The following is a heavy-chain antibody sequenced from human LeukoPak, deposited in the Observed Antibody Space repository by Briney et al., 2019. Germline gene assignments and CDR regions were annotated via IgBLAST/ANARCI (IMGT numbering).Heavy chain of an antibody. CDR2: MNLNSGNT. CDR3: ARAGDIRGGGLGYYDYIWGSYRYTLPDY. J-gene: IGHJ4*02. Sequence: ASVKVSCKASGYTFTSYDINWVRQATGQGLEWMGWMNLNSGNTGYAQKFQGRVTMTRNTSISTAYMELSSLRSEDTAVYYWARAGDIRGGGLGYYDYIWGSYRYTLPDYWGQGTLVTVSS. D-gene: IGHD3-16*02. V-gene: IGHV1-8*01. CDR1: GYTFTSYD.